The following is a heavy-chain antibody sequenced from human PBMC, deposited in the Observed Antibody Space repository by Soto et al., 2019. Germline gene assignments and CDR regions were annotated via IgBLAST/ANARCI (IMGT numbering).Heavy chain of an antibody. CDR2: LSGSGDKT. J-gene: IGHJ4*02. CDR1: GFAFSTYV. Sequence: EVQLLESGGGLVQPGGSLRVSCAASGFAFSTYVMSWVRQAPGKGLEWVSALSGSGDKTYYADSVKGRFTISRDNSKNTLYLQMNSLRAEDTAVYYCAKDKSWYFDYWGQGTLVTVSS. CDR3: AKDKSWYFDY. V-gene: IGHV3-23*01.